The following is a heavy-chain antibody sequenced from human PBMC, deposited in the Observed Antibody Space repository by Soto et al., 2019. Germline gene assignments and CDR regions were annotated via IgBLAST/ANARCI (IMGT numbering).Heavy chain of an antibody. V-gene: IGHV4-30-4*08. D-gene: IGHD3-22*01. J-gene: IGHJ5*02. Sequence: SETLSLTCIVSGASLNSGDYYWSWIRQVPGKGLEWIGHIYVTGAVDYNPSLRDRITISQDTSERQFSLNLRLVTAADTAVYYCARLRITTNNYKWFDPWGQGTLVTVSS. CDR1: GASLNSGDYY. CDR2: IYVTGAV. CDR3: ARLRITTNNYKWFDP.